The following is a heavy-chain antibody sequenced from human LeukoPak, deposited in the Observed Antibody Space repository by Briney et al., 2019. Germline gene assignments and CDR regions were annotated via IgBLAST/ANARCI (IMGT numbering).Heavy chain of an antibody. CDR2: IYPGDSGP. D-gene: IGHD1-26*01. Sequence: NPGGSLKISCQVSGFTFTSYCIGWVRQVPGKGLEWMGIIYPGDSGPTYSPSFQGQVTISVDKSINTAYLQWSSLQASDTGMYYCGMSGDRVPLKDDVFDVWGQGTMVTV. CDR1: GFTFTSYC. CDR3: GMSGDRVPLKDDVFDV. J-gene: IGHJ3*01. V-gene: IGHV5-51*01.